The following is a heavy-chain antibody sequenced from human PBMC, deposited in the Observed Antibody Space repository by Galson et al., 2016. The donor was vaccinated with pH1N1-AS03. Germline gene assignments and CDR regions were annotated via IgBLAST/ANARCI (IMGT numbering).Heavy chain of an antibody. D-gene: IGHD2-15*01. V-gene: IGHV3-11*06. Sequence: SLRLSCAASGFSFSDFYMSWIRQAPGKGLEWVSYISTFSSYTDYADSVKGRFTISRDNAKNSLYLQMNSLRAEDTAVYYCARDGKGYCSGGSCFERGPDEDYYNHGMDVWGQGTTVTVSS. J-gene: IGHJ6*02. CDR3: ARDGKGYCSGGSCFERGPDEDYYNHGMDV. CDR1: GFSFSDFY. CDR2: ISTFSSYT.